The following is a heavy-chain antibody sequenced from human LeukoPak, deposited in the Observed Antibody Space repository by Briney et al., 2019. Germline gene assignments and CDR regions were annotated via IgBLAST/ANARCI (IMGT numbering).Heavy chain of an antibody. CDR2: INRDGSER. Sequence: GGSLRLSCAASGFTFSSYAMSWVRQAPGKGLEWVANINRDGSERYYVDSVKGRFTISRDDAKSSLYLQMNSLRAEDTAVYYCARRDAMDVWGQGTTVIVFS. J-gene: IGHJ6*02. V-gene: IGHV3-7*03. CDR3: ARRDAMDV. CDR1: GFTFSSYA. D-gene: IGHD5-24*01.